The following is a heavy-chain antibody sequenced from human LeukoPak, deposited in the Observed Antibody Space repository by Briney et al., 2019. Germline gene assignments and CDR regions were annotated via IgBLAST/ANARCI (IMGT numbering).Heavy chain of an antibody. D-gene: IGHD6-13*01. Sequence: NASQTLSLTCTVSGGSISSGSYYWSWIRQPAGKGLEWIGRIYTSGSTNYNPSLKSRVTISVDTSKNQFSLKLSSVTAADTAVYYCARGPEAGYFDYWGQGTLVTVSS. CDR3: ARGPEAGYFDY. CDR2: IYTSGST. CDR1: GGSISSGSYY. J-gene: IGHJ4*02. V-gene: IGHV4-61*02.